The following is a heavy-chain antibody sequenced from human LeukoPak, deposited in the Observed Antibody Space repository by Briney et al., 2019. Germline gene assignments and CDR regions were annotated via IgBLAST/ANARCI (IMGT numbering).Heavy chain of an antibody. CDR1: GYTVTRYD. CDR3: APNPSMVRRKYYYYLDV. Sequence: SVKVSCKASGYTVTRYDINWVGQAAGQGREGMGGIIPIFGTANYAQKFQGRVTLTAAESTSTAYLEMSSLRSEDTAVYHCAPNPSMVRRKYYYYLDVWGNGTTVTISS. CDR2: IIPIFGTA. D-gene: IGHD3-10*01. V-gene: IGHV1-69*13. J-gene: IGHJ6*03.